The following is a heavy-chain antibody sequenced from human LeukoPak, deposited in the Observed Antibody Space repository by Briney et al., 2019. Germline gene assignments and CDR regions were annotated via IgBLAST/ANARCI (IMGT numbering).Heavy chain of an antibody. CDR1: GYTFTNYY. CDR3: ARIRDGYNDAYDI. J-gene: IGHJ3*02. CDR2: INPGGDNT. V-gene: IGHV1-46*01. D-gene: IGHD5-24*01. Sequence: ASVKVSCKASGYTFTNYYIHWVRLAPGQGLEWMGLINPGGDNTNYAQNFQGRVTMTRDTSASTVYMELSSLRSEDTAIYYCARIRDGYNDAYDIWGQGTVVTVPS.